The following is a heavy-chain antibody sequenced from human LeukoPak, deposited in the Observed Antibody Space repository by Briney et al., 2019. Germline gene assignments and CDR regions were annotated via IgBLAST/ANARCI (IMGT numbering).Heavy chain of an antibody. CDR1: GGSISTYY. D-gene: IGHD3-10*01. J-gene: IGHJ4*02. CDR2: IFYSGST. CDR3: ARALGSWYYFDY. Sequence: SETLSLTCTVSGGSISTYYWSWVRQPPGKGLEWIGYIFYSGSTNYNPSLKSRVTISVDTFKNQFSLKLSSVTAADTAVYYCARALGSWYYFDYWGQGTLVTVSS. V-gene: IGHV4-59*01.